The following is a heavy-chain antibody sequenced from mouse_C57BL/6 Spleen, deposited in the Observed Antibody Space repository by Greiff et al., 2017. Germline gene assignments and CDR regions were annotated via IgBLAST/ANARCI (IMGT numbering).Heavy chain of an antibody. CDR2: ISYDGSN. J-gene: IGHJ3*01. D-gene: IGHD2-4*01. CDR3: ARGLYYDYDEFAY. Sequence: EVQLQESGPGLVKPSQSLSLTCSVTGYSITSGYYWNWIRQFPGNKLEWMGYISYDGSNNYNPSLKNRISITRDTSKNQFFLKLNSVTTEDTATYYCARGLYYDYDEFAYWGQGTLVTVSA. V-gene: IGHV3-6*01. CDR1: GYSITSGYY.